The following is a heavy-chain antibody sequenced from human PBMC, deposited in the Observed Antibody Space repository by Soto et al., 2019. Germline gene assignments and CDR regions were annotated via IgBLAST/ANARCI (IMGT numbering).Heavy chain of an antibody. CDR1: GGSISSGDYY. D-gene: IGHD5-18*01. J-gene: IGHJ6*02. CDR3: EVIVGGYSYVDYYGMDV. Sequence: SETLSLTCTVSGGSISSGDYYWSWIRQPPGRVLEWIGFIYYSGSTYYNPSLKSRVTISVDTSRNQFSLKLSSVTAAETEVYYCEVIVGGYSYVDYYGMDVWGQGTTVTVSS. V-gene: IGHV4-30-4*01. CDR2: IYYSGST.